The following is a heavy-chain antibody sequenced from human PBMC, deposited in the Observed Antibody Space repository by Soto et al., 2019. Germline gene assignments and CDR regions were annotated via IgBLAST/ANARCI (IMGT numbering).Heavy chain of an antibody. CDR3: ASLEITGY. V-gene: IGHV1-46*02. CDR1: VYTLNTNY. J-gene: IGHJ4*02. Sequence: QAQLVQSGAEVKKPGASVKISCKASVYTLNTNYLVWVRQAPGHGLEWMGIINTSGGSTDYAQKFQGRLTMTTDTSTNTVYLELSSLRSEDTAVYYCASLEITGYWGQGTQVAVSS. D-gene: IGHD3-16*01. CDR2: INTSGGST.